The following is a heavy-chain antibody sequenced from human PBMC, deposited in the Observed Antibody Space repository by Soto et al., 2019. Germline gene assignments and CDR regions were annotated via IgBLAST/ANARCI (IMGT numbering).Heavy chain of an antibody. CDR2: ISGSGGST. CDR3: AKSEKYCSGDSCYCGY. CDR1: GFTFSSYA. D-gene: IGHD2-15*01. J-gene: IGHJ4*02. V-gene: IGHV3-23*01. Sequence: PGGSLRLSCAASGFTFSSYAMSWVRQAPGKGLEWVSAISGSGGSTYYADSVKGRFTISRDNSKNTLYLQMNSLRAEDTAVYYCAKSEKYCSGDSCYCGYWSQGTLVTVSS.